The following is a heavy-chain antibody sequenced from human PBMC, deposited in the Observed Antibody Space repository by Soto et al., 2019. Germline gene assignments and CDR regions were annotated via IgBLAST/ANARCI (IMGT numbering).Heavy chain of an antibody. CDR1: GFTFSSYA. CDR2: ISGSGGST. Sequence: GGSLRLSCAASGFTFSSYAMSWVRQAPGKGLEWVSAISGSGGSTYYADSVKGRFTISRDNSKNTLYLKMNSLRAEDTAVYYCAKDVFLEWLPHGAFDIWGQGTMVTVSS. CDR3: AKDVFLEWLPHGAFDI. V-gene: IGHV3-23*01. D-gene: IGHD3-3*01. J-gene: IGHJ3*02.